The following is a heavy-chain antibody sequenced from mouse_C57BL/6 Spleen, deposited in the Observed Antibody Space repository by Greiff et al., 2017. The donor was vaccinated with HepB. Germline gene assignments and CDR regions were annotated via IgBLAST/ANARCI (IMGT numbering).Heavy chain of an antibody. CDR3: AGGEAWNYDGASFAY. D-gene: IGHD1-1*01. CDR2: IYPSDSET. Sequence: QVQLQQPGAELVRPGSSVKLSCKASGYTFTSYWMDWVKQRPGQGLEWIGNIYPSDSETHYNQKFKDKATLTVDKSSSTAYMQLSSLTSEDSAVYYCAGGEAWNYDGASFAYWGQGTLVTVSA. CDR1: GYTFTSYW. J-gene: IGHJ3*01. V-gene: IGHV1-61*01.